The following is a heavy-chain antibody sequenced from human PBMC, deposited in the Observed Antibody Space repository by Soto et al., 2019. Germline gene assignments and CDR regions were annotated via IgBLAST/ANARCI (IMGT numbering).Heavy chain of an antibody. Sequence: EVQLVQSGAEVKKPGESLKISCKGSGYSFTSYWIGWVRQMPGKGLEWMGIIYPGDSDTRYSPSFQDQVTISADKSISTAYLQWSSLKASDTAMYYCARHDDILTGYYPGFDYWGQGTLVTVSS. D-gene: IGHD3-9*01. CDR2: IYPGDSDT. V-gene: IGHV5-51*01. CDR1: GYSFTSYW. J-gene: IGHJ4*02. CDR3: ARHDDILTGYYPGFDY.